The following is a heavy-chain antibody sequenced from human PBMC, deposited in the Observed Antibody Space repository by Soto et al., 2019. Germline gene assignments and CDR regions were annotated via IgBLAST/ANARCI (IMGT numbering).Heavy chain of an antibody. V-gene: IGHV3-21*01. Sequence: GGSLKLSCAASGFTFSSYSMNWVRQAPGKGLEWVSSISSSSSYIYYADSVKGRFTISRDNAKNSLYLQMNSLRAEDTAVYYCARDQPGYSYGYGLGYWGQGTLVTVSS. D-gene: IGHD5-18*01. CDR1: GFTFSSYS. CDR2: ISSSSSYI. J-gene: IGHJ4*02. CDR3: ARDQPGYSYGYGLGY.